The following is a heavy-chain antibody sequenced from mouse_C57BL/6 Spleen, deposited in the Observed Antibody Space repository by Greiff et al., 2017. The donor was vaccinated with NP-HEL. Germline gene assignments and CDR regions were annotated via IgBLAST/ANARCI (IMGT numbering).Heavy chain of an antibody. V-gene: IGHV6-3*01. CDR2: IRLKSDNYAT. D-gene: IGHD2-3*01. CDR3: TEMAHWYVDV. Sequence: EVMLVESGGGLVQPGGSMKLSCVASGFTFSNYWMNWVRQSPEKGLEWVAQIRLKSDNYATHYAESVKGRFTISRDDSKSSVYLQMNNLRAEDTGIYYCTEMAHWYVDVWGTGTTVTVSS. CDR1: GFTFSNYW. J-gene: IGHJ1*03.